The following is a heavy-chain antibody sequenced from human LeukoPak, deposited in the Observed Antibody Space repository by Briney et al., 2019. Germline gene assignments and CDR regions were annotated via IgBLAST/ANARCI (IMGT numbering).Heavy chain of an antibody. CDR2: INPNSGGT. CDR1: GYTFTGYY. Sequence: ASVKVSCKASGYTFTGYYMHWVRQAPGQGLEWMGWINPNSGGTSYAQKFQGRVTMTRDTSISTAYMELSRLRSDDTAVYYCARVVGYGDYPFDYWGQGTLVTVSS. CDR3: ARVVGYGDYPFDY. D-gene: IGHD4-17*01. V-gene: IGHV1-2*02. J-gene: IGHJ4*02.